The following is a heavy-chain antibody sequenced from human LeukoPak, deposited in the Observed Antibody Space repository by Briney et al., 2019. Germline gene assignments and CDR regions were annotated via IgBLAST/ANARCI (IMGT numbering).Heavy chain of an antibody. CDR1: GFTFSSYT. J-gene: IGHJ4*02. D-gene: IGHD1-7*01. CDR2: ISSGSSSI. CDR3: ARDGNNWNYVTFDY. Sequence: GGSLRLSCTTSGFTFSSYTMNWVRQAPGKGLEWVSYISSGSSSIYYADSVKGRFTISRDNSKNTLYLQMNSLRAEDTAVYYCARDGNNWNYVTFDYWGQGTLVTVSS. V-gene: IGHV3-48*01.